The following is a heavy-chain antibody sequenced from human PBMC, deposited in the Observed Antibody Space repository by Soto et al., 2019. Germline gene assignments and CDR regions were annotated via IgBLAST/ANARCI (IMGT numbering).Heavy chain of an antibody. V-gene: IGHV4-34*01. CDR2: INHSGST. CDR3: ARVRRPI. D-gene: IGHD2-21*01. J-gene: IGHJ3*02. Sequence: QVQLQQWGAGLLKPSETLSLTCAVYGGSFSGYYWSWIRQPPGKGLEWIGEINHSGSTNYNPSLKRRVTISVDTSKNQFSLKLGSVTAADTAVYFFARVRRPIWGQGTMVTVSS. CDR1: GGSFSGYY.